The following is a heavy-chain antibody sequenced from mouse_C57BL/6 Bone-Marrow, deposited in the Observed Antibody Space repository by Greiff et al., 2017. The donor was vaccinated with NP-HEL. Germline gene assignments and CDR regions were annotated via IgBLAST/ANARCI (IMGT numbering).Heavy chain of an antibody. V-gene: IGHV14-4*01. CDR2: IDPENGDT. D-gene: IGHD2-3*01. Sequence: EVKLQESGAELVRPGASVKLSCTASGFNIKDDYMHWVKQRPEQGLEWIGWIDPENGDTEYASKFQGKATITADTSSNTAYLQLSSLTSEDTAVYYCTTWVSYDGYYNWGQGTTLTVSS. CDR3: TTWVSYDGYYN. CDR1: GFNIKDDY. J-gene: IGHJ2*01.